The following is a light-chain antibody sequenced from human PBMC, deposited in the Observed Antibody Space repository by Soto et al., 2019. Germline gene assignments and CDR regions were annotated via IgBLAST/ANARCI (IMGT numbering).Light chain of an antibody. CDR1: QSVISTS. CDR3: QQYGSSPLT. Sequence: ETVVTQSPGTLSLSPGETATLSCSASQSVISTSLAWYQQKPGQAPRLLIYGASNRATGIPDRFSGSGSGTDFTLTINRLEPEDFAMYYCQQYGSSPLTFGGGTKVDI. V-gene: IGKV3-20*01. J-gene: IGKJ4*01. CDR2: GAS.